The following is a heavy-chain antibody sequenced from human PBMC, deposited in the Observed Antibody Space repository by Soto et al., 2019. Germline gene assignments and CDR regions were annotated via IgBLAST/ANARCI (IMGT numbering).Heavy chain of an antibody. CDR1: GGSFSGYY. Sequence: SETLSLTCAVYGGSFSGYYWSWIRQPPGKGLEWIGEINHSGSTNYNPSLKSRVTISVDTSKNQFSLKLSSVTAADTAVYYCARGREEDIVVVVARFDPWGQGTLVTVSS. CDR3: ARGREEDIVVVVARFDP. CDR2: INHSGST. J-gene: IGHJ5*02. V-gene: IGHV4-34*01. D-gene: IGHD2-15*01.